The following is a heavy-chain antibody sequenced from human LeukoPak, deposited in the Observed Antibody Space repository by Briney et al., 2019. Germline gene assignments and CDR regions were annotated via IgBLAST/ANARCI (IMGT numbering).Heavy chain of an antibody. V-gene: IGHV3-23*01. Sequence: GGSLRLSCAASGIVYSRTAMNWARQSPGRGLEWLSAISGGGERTFYADSVKGRFTISRDNSKNMVYLQMNSLRADDTAIYYCGKDGGQYSSGPEFDPRGQGALVTVSS. J-gene: IGHJ5*02. CDR2: ISGGGERT. CDR3: GKDGGQYSSGPEFDP. CDR1: GIVYSRTA. D-gene: IGHD6-19*01.